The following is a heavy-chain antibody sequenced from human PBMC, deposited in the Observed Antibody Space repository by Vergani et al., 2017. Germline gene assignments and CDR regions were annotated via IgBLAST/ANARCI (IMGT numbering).Heavy chain of an antibody. CDR2: IYPGDSDT. Sequence: EVQLVQSGAEVKKPGESLKISCKGSGSSFTSYWIGWVRQMPGKGLDWMWIIYPGDSDTRYSPSFQGQVTISADKSLSTAYLQWSSLKASDTAMYSCAREKGWRFGELLPDYWGQGTLVTVSS. J-gene: IGHJ4*02. D-gene: IGHD3-10*01. CDR1: GSSFTSYW. CDR3: AREKGWRFGELLPDY. V-gene: IGHV5-51*01.